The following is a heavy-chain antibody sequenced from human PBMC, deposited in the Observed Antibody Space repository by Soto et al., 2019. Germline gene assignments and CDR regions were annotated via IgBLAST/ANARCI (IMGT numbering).Heavy chain of an antibody. D-gene: IGHD6-19*01. CDR2: IRQDGSDK. V-gene: IGHV3-7*05. CDR1: GFTFSSYW. CDR3: ASPQQWLGQRGDFDY. J-gene: IGHJ4*02. Sequence: EVQLVESWGGLVQPGGSLRLSCAASGFTFSSYWMSWVRQAPGKGLEWVANIRQDGSDKYYVDSVKGRFTISRDNSKNSLYLQMNSLRAEDTAIYYCASPQQWLGQRGDFDYWGQGTLVTVSS.